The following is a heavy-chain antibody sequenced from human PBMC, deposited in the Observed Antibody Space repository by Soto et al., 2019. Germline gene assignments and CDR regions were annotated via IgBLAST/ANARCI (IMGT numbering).Heavy chain of an antibody. V-gene: IGHV3-23*01. Sequence: EVQLLESGGGLVQPGGSLRLSCAASGFTFTNYAMTWVRQTTGKGLEWVSGISGSGSETYYADSVKGRFTISRDSSKSTRYLQLHGLRDGYTAVYYCAKASLGAITITDYYYYGMDVWGQGTTVIVSS. J-gene: IGHJ6*02. CDR1: GFTFTNYA. CDR2: ISGSGSET. D-gene: IGHD1-26*01. CDR3: AKASLGAITITDYYYYGMDV.